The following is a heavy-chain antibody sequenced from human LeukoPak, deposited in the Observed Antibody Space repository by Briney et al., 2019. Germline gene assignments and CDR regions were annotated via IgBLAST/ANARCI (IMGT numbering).Heavy chain of an antibody. CDR1: GYSISSGYY. CDR3: ARRAYYYDSSGYYCSEWFDP. Sequence: SETLSLTCAVSGYSISSGYYWGWIRQPPGKGLEWIGSIYHSGSTYYNPSLKSRVTISVDTSKSQFSLKLSSVTAADTAVYYCARRAYYYDSSGYYCSEWFDPWGQGTLVTVSS. V-gene: IGHV4-38-2*01. D-gene: IGHD3-22*01. J-gene: IGHJ5*02. CDR2: IYHSGST.